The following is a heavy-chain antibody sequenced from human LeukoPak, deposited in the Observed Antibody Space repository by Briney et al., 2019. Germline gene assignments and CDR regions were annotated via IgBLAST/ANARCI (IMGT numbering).Heavy chain of an antibody. J-gene: IGHJ5*02. Sequence: AASVKVSCKASGYTFTSYDINWVRQATGQGLEWMGWMNPNSGNTGYAQKFQGRVTMTRNTSISTAYIELSSLRSEDTAVYYCARGWVRITMVRGVRKPPARWFDPWGQGTLVTVSS. V-gene: IGHV1-8*01. CDR1: GYTFTSYD. D-gene: IGHD3-10*01. CDR3: ARGWVRITMVRGVRKPPARWFDP. CDR2: MNPNSGNT.